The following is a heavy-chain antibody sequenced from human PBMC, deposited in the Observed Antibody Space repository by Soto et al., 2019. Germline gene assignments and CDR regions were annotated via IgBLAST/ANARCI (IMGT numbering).Heavy chain of an antibody. D-gene: IGHD3-10*01. V-gene: IGHV1-69*13. CDR3: ARDTYYYGSGSYFYGRNWFDP. J-gene: IGHJ5*02. Sequence: ASVKVSCKASGGTFSSYAISWVRQAPGQGLEWMGGIIPIFGTANYAQKFQGRVTITADESTSTAYMELSSLRSEDTAVYYCARDTYYYGSGSYFYGRNWFDPWGQGTLVTVSS. CDR2: IIPIFGTA. CDR1: GGTFSSYA.